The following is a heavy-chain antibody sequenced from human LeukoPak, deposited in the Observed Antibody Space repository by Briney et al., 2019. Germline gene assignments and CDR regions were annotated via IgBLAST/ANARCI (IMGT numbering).Heavy chain of an antibody. D-gene: IGHD2-21*02. Sequence: SETLSLTCTVSGGSISSSSYYWGWIRQPPGKGLEWIGTIYYSGSTYYNSSLKSRVTISIDTSKNQFSLKLSSVTAADTAVYYCASPGAYCGGDCYPTFDYWGQGTLVTVSS. CDR2: IYYSGST. CDR3: ASPGAYCGGDCYPTFDY. V-gene: IGHV4-39*01. CDR1: GGSISSSSYY. J-gene: IGHJ4*02.